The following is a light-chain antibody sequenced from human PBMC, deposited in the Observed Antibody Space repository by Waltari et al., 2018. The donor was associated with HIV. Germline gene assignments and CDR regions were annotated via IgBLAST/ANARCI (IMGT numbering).Light chain of an antibody. V-gene: IGKV1-5*03. CDR2: KAS. J-gene: IGKJ1*01. CDR1: QSISTW. CDR3: QQYNSFTWT. Sequence: DIQMTQSPSTLSASVGDRGTITCRASQSISTWLAWYQQKPGKAPKLLIYKASTFESGVPSRFSGSGSGTEFTLTISSLQPDDFATYYCQQYNSFTWTFGQGTKVEIE.